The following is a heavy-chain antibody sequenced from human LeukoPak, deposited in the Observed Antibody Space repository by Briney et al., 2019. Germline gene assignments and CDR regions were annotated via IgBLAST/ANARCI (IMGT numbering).Heavy chain of an antibody. D-gene: IGHD2-15*01. J-gene: IGHJ4*02. CDR2: ICGSSTNT. CDR3: AKSRGATCYSSSDY. Sequence: GGSLRLSCAASGFTFSSYAMSWVRQAPGKGLEWVSAICGSSTNTYYADSVRGRFTISRDNSKNTLYLQMNGLRAEDTAFYYCAKSRGATCYSSSDYWGQGTLVTVSS. V-gene: IGHV3-23*01. CDR1: GFTFSSYA.